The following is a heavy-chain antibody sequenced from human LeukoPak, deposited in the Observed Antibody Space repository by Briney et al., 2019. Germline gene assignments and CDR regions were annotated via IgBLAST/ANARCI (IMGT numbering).Heavy chain of an antibody. CDR1: GYTFTGYY. V-gene: IGHV1-2*02. CDR2: INPNSGGT. J-gene: IGHJ4*02. Sequence: ASVKVSCNASGYTFTGYYMHWVRQAPGQGLEWMGWINPNSGGTNYAQKFQGRVTMTRDTSISTAYMELSRLRSDDTAVYYCARSRYGSGSYCFGYWGQGTLVTVSS. CDR3: ARSRYGSGSYCFGY. D-gene: IGHD3-10*01.